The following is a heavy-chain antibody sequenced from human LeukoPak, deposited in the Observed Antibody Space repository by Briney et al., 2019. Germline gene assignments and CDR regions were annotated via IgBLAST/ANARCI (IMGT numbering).Heavy chain of an antibody. Sequence: PGGSLRLSCAASGFTFSTYAMYWVRQAPGKGLKWVAIISYDGNNQYYADSVKGRFTISRDNSKNTLYLQMSSLRADDTAVYYCTKDLMTTSHDGMDVWGQGTTVTVSS. D-gene: IGHD3-16*01. V-gene: IGHV3-30*18. CDR3: TKDLMTTSHDGMDV. J-gene: IGHJ6*02. CDR1: GFTFSTYA. CDR2: ISYDGNNQ.